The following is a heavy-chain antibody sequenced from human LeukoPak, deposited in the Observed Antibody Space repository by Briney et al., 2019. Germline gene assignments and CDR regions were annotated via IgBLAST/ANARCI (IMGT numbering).Heavy chain of an antibody. J-gene: IGHJ4*02. V-gene: IGHV5-51*01. CDR1: GYPFTSYW. D-gene: IGHD5-24*01. Sequence: GESLKISCKASGYPFTSYWIAWVRQMPGKGLEWMGIIYPGDSDTRYSPSFQGQVTISADKSSNTASLQWSSLTASDTAMYYCARQRDGYSFDYWGQGTLVTVSS. CDR3: ARQRDGYSFDY. CDR2: IYPGDSDT.